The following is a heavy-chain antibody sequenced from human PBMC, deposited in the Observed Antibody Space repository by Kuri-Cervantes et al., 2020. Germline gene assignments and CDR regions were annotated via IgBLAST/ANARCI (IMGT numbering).Heavy chain of an antibody. CDR2: IHHSGTT. D-gene: IGHD6-19*01. J-gene: IGHJ4*02. CDR3: ARGGRWGAVAVPYYFGY. Sequence: SETLSPTCAVYGRSFSGYYCSWIRQPPGKGLEWVGEIHHSGTTNYNPSLKSRVTISVDKSKNQFSLKLSSVTAADTAVYYCARGGRWGAVAVPYYFGYWGQGTLVTVSS. V-gene: IGHV4-34*01. CDR1: GRSFSGYY.